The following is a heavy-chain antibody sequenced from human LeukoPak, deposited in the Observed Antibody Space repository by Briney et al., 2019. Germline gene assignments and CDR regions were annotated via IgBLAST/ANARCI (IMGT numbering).Heavy chain of an antibody. CDR3: ARRAQGSYDR. V-gene: IGHV4-34*01. CDR2: INHSGST. D-gene: IGHD2-15*01. CDR1: GGSISSYY. J-gene: IGHJ5*02. Sequence: SETLSLTCTVSGGSISSYYWSWIRQPPGKGLEWIGEINHSGSTNYNPSLKSRVTISVDTSKNQFSLKLSSVTAADTAVYYCARRAQGSYDRWGQGTLVTVSS.